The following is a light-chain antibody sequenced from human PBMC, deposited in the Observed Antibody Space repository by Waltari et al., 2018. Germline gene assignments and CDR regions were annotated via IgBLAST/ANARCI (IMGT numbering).Light chain of an antibody. CDR1: SSNSGSHT. CDR2: NNN. V-gene: IGLV1-44*01. J-gene: IGLJ1*01. Sequence: QSMLTQPPSASGTPGQRATISCSGSSSNSGSHTVNWFQQFPGTAPRLLIYNNNRRPSGVPDRFSASLSGTSASLAISGLQSEDEADYYCGAWDDSLRGYVFGTGTMVTVL. CDR3: GAWDDSLRGYV.